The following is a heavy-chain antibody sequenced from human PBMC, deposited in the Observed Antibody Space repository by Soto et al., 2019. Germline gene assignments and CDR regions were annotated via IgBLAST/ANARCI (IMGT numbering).Heavy chain of an antibody. CDR2: FDPEDGET. D-gene: IGHD2-15*01. CDR1: GYTLTELS. CDR3: ARDIVVVVAATAPSFDY. V-gene: IGHV1-24*01. J-gene: IGHJ4*02. Sequence: ASVKVSCTVSGYTLTELSMHWVRQAPGKGLEWMGGFDPEDGETIYAQKFQGRVTMTTDTSTSTAYMELRSLRSDDTAVYYCARDIVVVVAATAPSFDYWGQGTLVTVSS.